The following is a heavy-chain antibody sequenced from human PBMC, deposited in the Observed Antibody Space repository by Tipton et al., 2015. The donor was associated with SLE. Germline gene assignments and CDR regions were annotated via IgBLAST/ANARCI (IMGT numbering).Heavy chain of an antibody. CDR1: GFTFSSYA. CDR3: ARGCAIFGVVLMGWLDP. V-gene: IGHV4-34*01. D-gene: IGHD3-3*01. Sequence: LRLSCAASGFTFSSYAMHWVRQSPGKGLEWIGEINDSGGTNYNPSLKSRVTISIDTSENQFSLNLRSVTAADTAVYYCARGCAIFGVVLMGWLDPWGQGTLVTVSS. CDR2: INDSGGT. J-gene: IGHJ5*02.